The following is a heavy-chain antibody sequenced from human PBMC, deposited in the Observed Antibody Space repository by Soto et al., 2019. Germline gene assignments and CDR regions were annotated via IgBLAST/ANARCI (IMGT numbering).Heavy chain of an antibody. CDR1: GDSITSGSYY. J-gene: IGHJ4*02. D-gene: IGHD3-3*01. CDR2: IHYTGST. CDR3: ARQGPYYDVWRAYYGLGCFDY. V-gene: IGHV4-39*01. Sequence: QLQLQESGPGLVQPSGTLSLSCIVSGDSITSGSYYWGWIRQPPGKGLEWIGSIHYTGSTHYSPSLKSPINVRVSTSKHRFSMELSSVTAADTALYYCARQGPYYDVWRAYYGLGCFDYWGPGILVTVSS.